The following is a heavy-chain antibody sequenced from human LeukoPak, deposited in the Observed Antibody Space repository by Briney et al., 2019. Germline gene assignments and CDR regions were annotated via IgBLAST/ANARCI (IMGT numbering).Heavy chain of an antibody. CDR3: ARSDYSDSSGSYVFDY. V-gene: IGHV1-69*04. Sequence: SVKVSCKASGGTFSSYAISWVRQAPGQGLEWMGSIIPILGIANYAQKFQGRVTITADKSTSTAYMELSSLRSEDTAVYYCARSDYSDSSGSYVFDYWGQGTLVTVSS. J-gene: IGHJ4*02. D-gene: IGHD3-22*01. CDR1: GGTFSSYA. CDR2: IIPILGIA.